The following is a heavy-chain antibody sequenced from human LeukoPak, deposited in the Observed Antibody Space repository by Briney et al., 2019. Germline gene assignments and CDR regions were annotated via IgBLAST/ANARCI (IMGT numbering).Heavy chain of an antibody. CDR2: ISSNGGST. Sequence: PGRSLRLSCAASGFTFSSYAMHWVRQAPGKGLEYVSAISSNGGSTYYANSVKGRFTISRDNSKNTLYLQMGSLRAEDMAVYYCARDSGQYCSGGSCYGPFDYWGQGTLVTVSS. D-gene: IGHD2-15*01. J-gene: IGHJ4*02. CDR3: ARDSGQYCSGGSCYGPFDY. V-gene: IGHV3-64*01. CDR1: GFTFSSYA.